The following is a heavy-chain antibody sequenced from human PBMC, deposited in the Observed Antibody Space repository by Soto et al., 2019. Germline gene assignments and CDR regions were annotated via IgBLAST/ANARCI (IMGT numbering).Heavy chain of an antibody. J-gene: IGHJ5*02. V-gene: IGHV3-23*01. CDR1: GFPFSSYA. Sequence: PGGSLRLSCAASGFPFSSYAMSWVRQAPGKGLEWVSAISGSGGSTYYADSVKGRFTISRDNSKNTLYLQMNSLRAEDTAVYYCAKDPLDIVVVVAATVSVNWFDPWGQGTLVTVSS. CDR3: AKDPLDIVVVVAATVSVNWFDP. CDR2: ISGSGGST. D-gene: IGHD2-15*01.